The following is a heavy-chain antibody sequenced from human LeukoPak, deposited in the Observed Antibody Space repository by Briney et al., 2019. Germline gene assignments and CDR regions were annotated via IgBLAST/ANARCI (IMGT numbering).Heavy chain of an antibody. Sequence: GESPKISCRGSGYSFATYWIGWVRQMPGKGLEWMGIIYPGDSDSRYSPSFQGLVTMSVDKSISTAYLQWSSLKASDTAMYYCARRQGCSTTACPPDSWGQGTLVTVSS. CDR1: GYSFATYW. J-gene: IGHJ4*02. CDR2: IYPGDSDS. CDR3: ARRQGCSTTACPPDS. V-gene: IGHV5-51*01. D-gene: IGHD2-2*01.